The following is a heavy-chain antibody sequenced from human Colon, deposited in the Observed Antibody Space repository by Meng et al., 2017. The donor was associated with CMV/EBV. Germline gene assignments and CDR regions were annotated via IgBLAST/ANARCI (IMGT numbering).Heavy chain of an antibody. Sequence: QVDVGGCAGGWAQRGGSLGLSCVTSGFLFRYYSMQWVRQSPGKGLEWVAHIRFDGSQQFYVQSVKGRFTVSRHDPKNTLYLQMNDLRPEDTGVYYCATDHLWGMPNWGRGTLVTVSS. D-gene: IGHD3-3*02. V-gene: IGHV3-30*02. J-gene: IGHJ4*02. CDR3: ATDHLWGMPN. CDR2: IRFDGSQQ. CDR1: GFLFRYYS.